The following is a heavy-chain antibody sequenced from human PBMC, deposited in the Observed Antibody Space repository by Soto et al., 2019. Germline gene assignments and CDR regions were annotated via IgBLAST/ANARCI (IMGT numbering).Heavy chain of an antibody. J-gene: IGHJ4*02. Sequence: SGGSLRLSCAASRFPFRDYYMSWIRTAPGQGLEWVGHIKTTTDGGTTDYAAPVKGRFTISRDDSQNTLYLQMDSLNTEDTAVYFCTTEIHGCRYFDYWGQGPLVTFSS. V-gene: IGHV3-15*01. CDR1: RFPFRDYY. D-gene: IGHD3-10*01. CDR3: TTEIHGCRYFDY. CDR2: IKTTTDGGTT.